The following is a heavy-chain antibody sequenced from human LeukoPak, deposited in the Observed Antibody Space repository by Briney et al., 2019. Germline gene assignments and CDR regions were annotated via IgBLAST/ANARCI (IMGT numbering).Heavy chain of an antibody. CDR1: GDSISSSNW. CDR3: ARVKDYDSRSAQMDAFDI. Sequence: SETLSLTCAVSGDSISSSNWWSWVRQPPGKGLEWIGEIYHSGSTNYNPSLKSRVTISVDKSKNQFSLKLSSATAADTAVYYCARVKDYDSRSAQMDAFDIWGQGTMVTVSS. V-gene: IGHV4-4*02. D-gene: IGHD3-22*01. CDR2: IYHSGST. J-gene: IGHJ3*02.